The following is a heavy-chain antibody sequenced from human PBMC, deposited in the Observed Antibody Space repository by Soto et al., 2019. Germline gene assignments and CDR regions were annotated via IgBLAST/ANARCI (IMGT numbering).Heavy chain of an antibody. V-gene: IGHV4-59*01. J-gene: IGHJ5*02. CDR2: IYYSGTT. Sequence: SETLSLTCTVSGGSISGYYWSWIRQPPGKGLEWIGYIYYSGTTSYNPSLNSRVTMSVDTSKNQFSLKVNSVTAADTAVYYCARDMGFDPWGQGTLVTVSS. CDR1: GGSISGYY. D-gene: IGHD3-10*01. CDR3: ARDMGFDP.